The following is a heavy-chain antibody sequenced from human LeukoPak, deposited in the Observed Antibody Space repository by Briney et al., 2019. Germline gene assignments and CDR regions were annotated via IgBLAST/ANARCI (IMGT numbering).Heavy chain of an antibody. CDR2: IIPIFGTA. CDR1: GGTLSSYA. V-gene: IGHV1-69*05. CDR3: ASDSSGGRRYFDY. Sequence: ASVKVSCKASGGTLSSYAISWVRQAPGQGLEWMGGIIPIFGTANYAQKFQGRVTITTDESTSTAYMELSSLRSEDTAVYYCASDSSGGRRYFDYWGQGTLVTVSS. J-gene: IGHJ4*02. D-gene: IGHD6-19*01.